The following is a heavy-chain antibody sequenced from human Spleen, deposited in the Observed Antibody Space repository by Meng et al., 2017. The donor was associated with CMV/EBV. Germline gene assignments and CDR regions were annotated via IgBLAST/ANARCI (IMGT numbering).Heavy chain of an antibody. CDR2: IDPKSGDP. D-gene: IGHD4-17*01. V-gene: IGHV1-2*02. Sequence: ASVKVSCKASGFTFTGYYIHWVRQAPGQGLEWMGWIDPKSGDPLYAQKFQGRVTMTRDTSINTAYLELSRLRSDDTATYYCARVDYGDYGGDLWGQGTLVTVSS. J-gene: IGHJ4*02. CDR3: ARVDYGDYGGDL. CDR1: GFTFTGYY.